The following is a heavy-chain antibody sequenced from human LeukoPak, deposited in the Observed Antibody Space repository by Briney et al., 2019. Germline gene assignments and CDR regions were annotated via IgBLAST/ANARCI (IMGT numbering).Heavy chain of an antibody. CDR1: GFTFSRYW. CDR2: INEDGSGK. D-gene: IGHD4-17*01. J-gene: IGHJ4*02. CDR3: ARAVTSTEGY. Sequence: GGSLRLSCAASGFTFSRYWMTWVRQAPGKGREWVASINEDGSGKHYVDSVKGRFTISRDNAQKSVYLEMNSLRAEDTAVYYCARAVTSTEGYWGQGTLVTVSS. V-gene: IGHV3-7*03.